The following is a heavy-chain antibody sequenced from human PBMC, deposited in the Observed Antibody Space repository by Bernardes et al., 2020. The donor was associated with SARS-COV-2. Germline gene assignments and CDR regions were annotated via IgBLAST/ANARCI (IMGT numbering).Heavy chain of an antibody. Sequence: SETLSLTCAVYGGSLSGYYWNWIRQPPGQGLEWIGEINYSGSTNYNPSLKSRVTISVDTSKNQFSLKLKSVTAADTAVYFCARDPGLFFTGSVDSWCQGTLVTVS. V-gene: IGHV4-34*01. CDR1: GGSLSGYY. J-gene: IGHJ4*02. CDR3: ARDPGLFFTGSVDS. CDR2: INYSGST.